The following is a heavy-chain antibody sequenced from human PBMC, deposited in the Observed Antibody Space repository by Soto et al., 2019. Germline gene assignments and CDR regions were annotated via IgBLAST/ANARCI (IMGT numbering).Heavy chain of an antibody. J-gene: IGHJ6*02. Sequence: ASVKVSCKASGDTFTNYAISWVRQAPGQGLEWMGGIVPFLGTADYADSFQDRVTISADASTNTAYMELSSLRSDDTAVYHCARTEIKMVVPSISRYYYYGMDVWGQGTTVTVSS. V-gene: IGHV1-69*13. D-gene: IGHD2-21*02. CDR3: ARTEIKMVVPSISRYYYYGMDV. CDR1: GDTFTNYA. CDR2: IVPFLGTA.